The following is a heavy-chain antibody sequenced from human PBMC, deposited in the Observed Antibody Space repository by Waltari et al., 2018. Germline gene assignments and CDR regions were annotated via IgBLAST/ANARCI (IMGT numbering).Heavy chain of an antibody. D-gene: IGHD2-8*01. J-gene: IGHJ2*01. CDR3: ARRFCTEDVCPGRNWYFDI. V-gene: IGHV4-39*01. CDR1: GGSLSTSNYS. CDR2: VYYGGSK. Sequence: QLQLQESGQGLVKSSETLSLICTVSGGSLSTSNYSWGWISQPPGKGLEWIGSVYYGGSKYYNPSLKSRVTTSIDTSKNQYFLKLSSVTAADTAVYYCARRFCTEDVCPGRNWYFDIWGRGTLVKVSS.